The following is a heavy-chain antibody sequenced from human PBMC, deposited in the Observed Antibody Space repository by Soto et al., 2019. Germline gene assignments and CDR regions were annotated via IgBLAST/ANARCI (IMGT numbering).Heavy chain of an antibody. J-gene: IGHJ4*02. D-gene: IGHD6-6*01. CDR3: AKGDRSSSGTFAY. CDR1: GFTFSSYG. CDR2: IWYDGSNK. V-gene: IGHV3-33*06. Sequence: GGSLRLSCAASGFTFSSYGMHRVRQAPGKGLEWVAVIWYDGSNKYYADSVKGRFTISRDNSKNTLYLQMNSLRAEDTAVYYCAKGDRSSSGTFAYWGQGTLVTVSS.